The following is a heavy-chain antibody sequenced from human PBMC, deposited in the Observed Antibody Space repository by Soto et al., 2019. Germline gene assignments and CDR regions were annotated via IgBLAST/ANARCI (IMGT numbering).Heavy chain of an antibody. Sequence: SETLSLTCAVYGGSFSGYYWSWIRQPPGKGLEWIGEINHSGSTNYNPSLKSRVTISVDTSKNQFSLKLSSVTAADTAVYYCARIALWFGEMDAFDIWGQGTMVTVSS. CDR1: GGSFSGYY. J-gene: IGHJ3*02. CDR2: INHSGST. D-gene: IGHD3-10*01. V-gene: IGHV4-34*01. CDR3: ARIALWFGEMDAFDI.